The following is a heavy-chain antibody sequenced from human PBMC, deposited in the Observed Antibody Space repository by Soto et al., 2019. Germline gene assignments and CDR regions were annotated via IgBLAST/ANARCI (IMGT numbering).Heavy chain of an antibody. CDR3: AKDRGCTNGVCPNVFDY. J-gene: IGHJ4*02. V-gene: IGHV3-30*18. D-gene: IGHD2-8*01. CDR2: MSYDGSNK. CDR1: GFTFSSYG. Sequence: PGGSLRLSCAASGFTFSSYGMHWVRQAPGKGLEWVAVMSYDGSNKYYADSVKGRFTISRDNSKNTLYLQMNSLRAEDTAVYYCAKDRGCTNGVCPNVFDYWGQGTLVTVSS.